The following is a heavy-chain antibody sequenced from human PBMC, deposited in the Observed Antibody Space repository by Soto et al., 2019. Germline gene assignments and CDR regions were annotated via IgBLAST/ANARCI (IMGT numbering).Heavy chain of an antibody. CDR2: IIPIFGTA. CDR1: GGTFSSYA. CDR3: ARSRSSSSILSTQYYYYYGMDV. D-gene: IGHD6-6*01. V-gene: IGHV1-69*13. J-gene: IGHJ6*02. Sequence: VASVKVSCKASGGTFSSYAISWVRQAPGQGLEWMGGIIPIFGTANYAQKFQGRVTITADESTSTAYMELSSLRSEDTAVYYCARSRSSSSILSTQYYYYYGMDVWGQGTTVTVSS.